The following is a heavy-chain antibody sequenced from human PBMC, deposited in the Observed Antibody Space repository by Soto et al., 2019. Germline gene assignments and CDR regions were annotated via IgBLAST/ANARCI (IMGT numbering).Heavy chain of an antibody. V-gene: IGHV4-4*07. CDR3: ASAQFEYGDYRLDY. CDR2: IYTSGST. Sequence: LSLTCTVSVGSSSSYYWSLIRQPAGKGLEWIGRIYTSGSTNYNPSLKSRVTMSVDTSKNQFSLKLSSVTAADTAVYYCASAQFEYGDYRLDYWGQGTLVTVSS. D-gene: IGHD4-17*01. J-gene: IGHJ4*02. CDR1: VGSSSSYY.